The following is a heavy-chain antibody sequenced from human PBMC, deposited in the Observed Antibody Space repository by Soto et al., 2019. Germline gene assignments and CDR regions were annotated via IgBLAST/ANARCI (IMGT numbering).Heavy chain of an antibody. CDR1: GYTFTSYD. J-gene: IGHJ4*02. Sequence: AASVKVSCKASGYTFTSYDINWVRQATGQGPEWMGWMSPNTGTIVYAQKFQGRVTMTRNTSTSTAYMTLSSLRSEDTAVYYCARKGWDIVVVPAAAQDFDYWGQGTLVTVSS. CDR3: ARKGWDIVVVPAAAQDFDY. D-gene: IGHD2-2*01. CDR2: MSPNTGTI. V-gene: IGHV1-8*01.